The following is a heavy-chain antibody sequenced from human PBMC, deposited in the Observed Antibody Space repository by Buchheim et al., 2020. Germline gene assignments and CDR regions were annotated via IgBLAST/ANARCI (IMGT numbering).Heavy chain of an antibody. V-gene: IGHV3-23*01. CDR3: ASGNIGDPNYYYGMDV. J-gene: IGHJ6*02. Sequence: EVQLLESGGGLVQPGGSLRLSCAASGFTFSSYAMSWVRQAPGKGLEWVSAISGSGGSPYYADSVKGRFTISRDNSKNPLYLQMNSLRAEDTAVYYCASGNIGDPNYYYGMDVWGQGTT. D-gene: IGHD4-17*01. CDR1: GFTFSSYA. CDR2: ISGSGGSP.